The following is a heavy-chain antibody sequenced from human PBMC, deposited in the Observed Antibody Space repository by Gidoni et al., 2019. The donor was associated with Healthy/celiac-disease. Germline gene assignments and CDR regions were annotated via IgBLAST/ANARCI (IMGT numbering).Heavy chain of an antibody. J-gene: IGHJ6*02. CDR2: INPTSGGT. CDR3: ARWGGSGIYYYYYGMDV. V-gene: IGHV1-2*02. D-gene: IGHD3-10*01. CDR1: GYTFTGYY. Sequence: QVQLVQSGAEVKKPGASVKVSCKASGYTFTGYYMHWVRQAHGQGLEWMGWINPTSGGTTYAQKFQGRVTMTRDTSISTAYMELGRLRSDDTAVYYCARWGGSGIYYYYYGMDVWGQGTTVTVSS.